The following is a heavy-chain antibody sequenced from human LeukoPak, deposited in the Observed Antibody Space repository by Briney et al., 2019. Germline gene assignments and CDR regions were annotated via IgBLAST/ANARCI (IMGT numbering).Heavy chain of an antibody. CDR1: GFTFTTYW. D-gene: IGHD6-19*01. Sequence: GGSLRLSCAASGFTFTTYWMMWVRQAPGKGLEWVAKIKQDGSEEYYVDSVRGRFTISRDNSKNTLSLQMSSLRVEDTAIYYCARRGGSRGWGAFDIWGQGTIVTVSS. CDR2: IKQDGSEE. J-gene: IGHJ3*02. CDR3: ARRGGSRGWGAFDI. V-gene: IGHV3-7*03.